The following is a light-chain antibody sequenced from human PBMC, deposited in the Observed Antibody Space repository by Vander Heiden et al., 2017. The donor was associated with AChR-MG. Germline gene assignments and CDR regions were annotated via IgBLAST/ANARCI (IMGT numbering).Light chain of an antibody. CDR2: DVS. J-gene: IGLJ2*01. CDR3: CSYAGTSTVV. CDR1: SSNVGNYNH. V-gene: IGLV2-11*01. Sequence: QAALTQPRPGSGAPGQSVTISCTGTSSNVGNYNHVSWYQQPPGTAPKLIIYDVSKRPSGVPDRFSGSKSGNTASLTISGLQAEDEADYYCCSYAGTSTVVFGGGTKLTVL.